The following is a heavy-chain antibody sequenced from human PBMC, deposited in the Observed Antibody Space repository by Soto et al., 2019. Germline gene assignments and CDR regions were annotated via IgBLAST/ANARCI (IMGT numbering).Heavy chain of an antibody. CDR3: ARHHRPPSYYFDY. CDR2: IYYSGSP. J-gene: IGHJ4*02. V-gene: IGHV4-39*01. CDR1: GVSISSPSYY. Sequence: SETLSLTCTVSGVSISSPSYYWGWIRQPPGKGLEWIGSIYYSGSPYYNPSLKSPVTISVDTPKNQLSLKLSSVTAADTAVYYCARHHRPPSYYFDYWGQGTLVTVSS. D-gene: IGHD7-27*01.